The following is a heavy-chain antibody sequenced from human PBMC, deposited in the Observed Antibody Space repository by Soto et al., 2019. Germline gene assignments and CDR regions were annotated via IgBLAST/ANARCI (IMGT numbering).Heavy chain of an antibody. CDR1: GFTFSSYG. CDR3: AKDSLRITMVRGPNYDGMDV. Sequence: QVQLVESGGGVVQPGRSLRLSCAASGFTFSSYGMHWVRQAPGKGLEWVAVISYDGSNKYYADSVKGRFTISRDNSKNTLYLQMNSLRAEDTAVYYCAKDSLRITMVRGPNYDGMDVWGQGTTVTVSS. D-gene: IGHD3-10*01. J-gene: IGHJ6*02. V-gene: IGHV3-30*18. CDR2: ISYDGSNK.